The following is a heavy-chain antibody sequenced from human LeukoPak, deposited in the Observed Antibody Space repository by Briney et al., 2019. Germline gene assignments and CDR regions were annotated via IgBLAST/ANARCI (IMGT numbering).Heavy chain of an antibody. CDR1: GGSVIGHW. CDR3: ARRNTADASIDF. D-gene: IGHD4-17*01. Sequence: SETLSLTCSVSGGSVIGHWWSWIRQPPGKGLEWIGDVFYSGSNNYNPSLKSRLTISLDTSKNQFSLNLRSVTATDTAMYYCARRNTADASIDFWGQGTLVTASS. J-gene: IGHJ4*02. V-gene: IGHV4-59*08. CDR2: VFYSGSN.